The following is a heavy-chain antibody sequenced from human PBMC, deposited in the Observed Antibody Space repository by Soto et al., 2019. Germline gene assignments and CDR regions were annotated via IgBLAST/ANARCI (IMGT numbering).Heavy chain of an antibody. D-gene: IGHD2-21*02. J-gene: IGHJ6*02. Sequence: EVHLVESGGGLVQPGGSLRLSCAASGYIFSDFWMAWVRQGPGKGLGWVANIKGDESERYYEDSVRGRFTISRDNAKKSMYLQMNSLGVEDTDVNYCERDTGCDWHGQDVRGVDVGGQGTTVTVSS. CDR1: GYIFSDFW. CDR2: IKGDESER. CDR3: ERDTGCDWHGQDVRGVDV. V-gene: IGHV3-7*04.